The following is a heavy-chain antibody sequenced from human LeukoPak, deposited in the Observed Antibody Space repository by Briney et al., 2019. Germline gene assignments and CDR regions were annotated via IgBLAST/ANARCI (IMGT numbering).Heavy chain of an antibody. D-gene: IGHD1-26*01. J-gene: IGHJ4*02. CDR3: AKLAGCPSCY. CDR2: ISSSGGST. V-gene: IGHV3-23*01. CDR1: GFMFSNYA. Sequence: PGGSLRLSCAAAGFMFSNYAMSWVRQAPGKGLEWVSTISSSGGSTYYADSVKGRFTISRDSSKNTLYLLMNSLRAEDTAVYYCAKLAGCPSCYWGQGTLVTVSS.